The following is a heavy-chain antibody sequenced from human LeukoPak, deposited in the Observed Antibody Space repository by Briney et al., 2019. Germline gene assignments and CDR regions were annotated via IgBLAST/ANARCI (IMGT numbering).Heavy chain of an antibody. CDR1: GFTFSSYA. CDR3: TRPTYFGYPPY. Sequence: PGGSLRLSCAASGFTFSSYAMSWVRQAPGKGLEWVGFIRSKAYGGTTEYAASVKGRSTISRDDSKSIAYLQMDSLKTEDTAVYYCTRPTYFGYPPYWGQGTLVTVSS. CDR2: IRSKAYGGTT. D-gene: IGHD6-25*01. V-gene: IGHV3-49*04. J-gene: IGHJ4*02.